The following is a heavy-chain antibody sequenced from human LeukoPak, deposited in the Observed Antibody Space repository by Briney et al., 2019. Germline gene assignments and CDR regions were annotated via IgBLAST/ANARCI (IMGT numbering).Heavy chain of an antibody. Sequence: GSVKVSCNASGYTFTSYYMHWVRQAPGQGLEWMGIINPSGGSTSYAQKFQGRVTITRDTSTSTVYMELSSLRSEDTAVYYCARDISYYYGSGSYLGYWGQGTLVTVSS. J-gene: IGHJ4*02. CDR3: ARDISYYYGSGSYLGY. CDR2: INPSGGST. D-gene: IGHD3-10*01. CDR1: GYTFTSYY. V-gene: IGHV1-46*01.